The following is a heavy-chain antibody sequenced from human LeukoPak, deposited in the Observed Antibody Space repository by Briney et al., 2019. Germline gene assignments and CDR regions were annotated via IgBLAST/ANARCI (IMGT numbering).Heavy chain of an antibody. CDR1: GFTFSSYA. CDR2: ISSNGGST. J-gene: IGHJ6*02. CDR3: ARGGRTTWHGMDV. V-gene: IGHV3-64*01. Sequence: PGGSLRLSCAASGFTFSSYAMHWVRQAPGKGLEYVSAISSNGGSTYYANSVKGRFTISRDNSKNTLYLQMNSLRAEDTAVYYCARGGRTTWHGMDVWGQGTTVTVSS. D-gene: IGHD4-17*01.